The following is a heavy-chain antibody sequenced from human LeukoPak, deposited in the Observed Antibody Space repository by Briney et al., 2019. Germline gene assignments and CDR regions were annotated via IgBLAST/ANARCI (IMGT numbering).Heavy chain of an antibody. CDR3: ARENSGQGSYYYYYYMDV. V-gene: IGHV3-30*02. CDR1: GFTFSSYG. Sequence: PGGSLRLSCAASGFTFSSYGMHWVRQAPGKGLEWVTFIRSDGTNKYYADSVKGRFTISRDNSKNTLYLQMNSLRAEDTAVYYCARENSGQGSYYYYYYMDVWGKGTTVTVSS. D-gene: IGHD5-12*01. J-gene: IGHJ6*03. CDR2: IRSDGTNK.